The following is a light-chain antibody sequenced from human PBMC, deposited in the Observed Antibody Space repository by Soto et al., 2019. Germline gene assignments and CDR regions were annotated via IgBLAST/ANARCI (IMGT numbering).Light chain of an antibody. Sequence: EIVMTQSPATLSVSPGERTTLSCRASQSVGNNLAWYQQKPGQAPRLLIYGAYTRATGIPARFSGSGSGTDFTLTISSLQSEDFAVYYCQHYADYSWAFGQGTKVDIK. J-gene: IGKJ1*01. CDR2: GAY. V-gene: IGKV3-15*01. CDR1: QSVGNN. CDR3: QHYADYSWA.